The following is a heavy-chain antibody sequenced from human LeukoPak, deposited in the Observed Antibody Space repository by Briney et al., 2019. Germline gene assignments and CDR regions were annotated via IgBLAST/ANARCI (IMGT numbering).Heavy chain of an antibody. Sequence: SETLSLTFTVSGGSISSYYWSWIRQPPGKGLEWIGHIYYNGSPNYNPSLKSRVTISVDTSKNQFYLKLTSVTAADTAVYYCARLPSTLYDYWGQGTLVTVSS. J-gene: IGHJ4*02. CDR1: GGSISSYY. D-gene: IGHD2/OR15-2a*01. CDR3: ARLPSTLYDY. CDR2: IYYNGSP. V-gene: IGHV4-59*08.